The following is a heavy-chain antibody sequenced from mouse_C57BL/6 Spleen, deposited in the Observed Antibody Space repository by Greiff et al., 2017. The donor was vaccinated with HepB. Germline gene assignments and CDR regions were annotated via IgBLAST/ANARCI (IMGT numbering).Heavy chain of an antibody. J-gene: IGHJ3*01. V-gene: IGHV1-54*01. D-gene: IGHD2-4*01. CDR1: GYAFTNYL. CDR2: INPGSGGT. Sequence: QVQLQQSGAELVRPGTSVKVSCKASGYAFTNYLIEWVKQRPGQGLEWIGVINPGSGGTNYNEKFKGKATLTADKSSSTAYMQLSSLTSEDSAVYFCATPYDYDGWDFAYWGQGTLVTVSA. CDR3: ATPYDYDGWDFAY.